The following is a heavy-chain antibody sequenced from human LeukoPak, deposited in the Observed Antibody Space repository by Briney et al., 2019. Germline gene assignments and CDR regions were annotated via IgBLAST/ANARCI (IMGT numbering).Heavy chain of an antibody. CDR1: GFTFSSYG. V-gene: IGHV3-33*08. D-gene: IGHD3-22*01. CDR2: IWYDGSYK. CDR3: ARDHRGGPYDYYDSSYDAFDI. Sequence: PGGSLRLSCAASGFTFSSYGMHWARQAPGKGLEWVAVIWYDGSYKYYADSVKGRFTISRDNSKNTLYPQMNSLRAEDTAVYYCARDHRGGPYDYYDSSYDAFDIWGQGTMVTVSS. J-gene: IGHJ3*02.